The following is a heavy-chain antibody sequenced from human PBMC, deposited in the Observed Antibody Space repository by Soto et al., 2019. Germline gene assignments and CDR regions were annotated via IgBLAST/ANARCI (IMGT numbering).Heavy chain of an antibody. Sequence: QVQLQESGPGLVKPSETLSLTCTVSGGSISAYFWNWVRQPPGKGLEWIGYIHYTGGTKYNPSLKSRVTMSVDTSKNHFSLNLSSVTAADTAVYYCARTLHSGWSDYWGQGILVSVSS. J-gene: IGHJ4*02. CDR3: ARTLHSGWSDY. CDR1: GGSISAYF. V-gene: IGHV4-59*08. CDR2: IHYTGGT. D-gene: IGHD6-19*01.